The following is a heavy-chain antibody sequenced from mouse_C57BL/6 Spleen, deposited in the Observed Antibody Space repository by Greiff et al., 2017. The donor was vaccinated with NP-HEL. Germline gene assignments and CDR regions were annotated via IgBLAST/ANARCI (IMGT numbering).Heavy chain of an antibody. CDR1: GFTFSNYW. V-gene: IGHV6-3*01. J-gene: IGHJ2*01. CDR2: IRLKSDNYAT. Sequence: EVKLVESGGGLVQPGGSMKLSCVASGFTFSNYWMNWVRQSPEKGLEWVAQIRLKSDNYATHYAESVKGRFTISRDDSKSSVYLQVNNLRAEDTGIYYCTAPGFSYYFDYWGQGTTLTVSS. CDR3: TAPGFSYYFDY.